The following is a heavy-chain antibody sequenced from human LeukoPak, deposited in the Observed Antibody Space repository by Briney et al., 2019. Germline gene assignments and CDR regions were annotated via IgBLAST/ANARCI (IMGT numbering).Heavy chain of an antibody. Sequence: SETLSLTCTVSGGSISSSYWSWIRQPPGKGLEWIGYICNSGSTSYNPSLKSRVTISLDTSKNQFSLRLSSVTAADTAVYYCGRGATAWIHFDSWGQGTLVTVSS. CDR2: ICNSGST. V-gene: IGHV4-59*01. CDR1: GGSISSSY. CDR3: GRGATAWIHFDS. J-gene: IGHJ4*02. D-gene: IGHD1-26*01.